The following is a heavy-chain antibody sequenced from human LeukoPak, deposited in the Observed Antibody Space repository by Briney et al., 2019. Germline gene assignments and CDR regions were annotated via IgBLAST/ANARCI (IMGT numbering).Heavy chain of an antibody. V-gene: IGHV3-21*01. CDR3: ARNSKDSSSWYGDAFDI. CDR2: ISSRSSYI. J-gene: IGHJ3*02. CDR1: GFTFSNYS. D-gene: IGHD6-13*01. Sequence: GGSLRLSCAATGFTFSNYSMNWVRQAPGKGLEWVSSISSRSSYIYYADSVKGRFTISRDNAKNSLYLQMNSLRAEDTAVYYCARNSKDSSSWYGDAFDIWGQGTMVTVSS.